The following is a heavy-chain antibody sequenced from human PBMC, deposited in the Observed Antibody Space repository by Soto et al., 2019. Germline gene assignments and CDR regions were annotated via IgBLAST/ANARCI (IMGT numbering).Heavy chain of an antibody. CDR1: GDRFSGYW. CDR2: IHPGDSET. CDR3: ARHRRAIVATTDPLHI. J-gene: IGHJ3*02. V-gene: IGHV5-51*01. Sequence: PGESLKISCQVSGDRFSGYWIAWVRQTPEKGLQWMGIIHPGDSETRYSPSFQGRVTISADKSTATAYLQWSSLKSSDTAIYYCARHRRAIVATTDPLHIWGQGTMVT. D-gene: IGHD1-26*01.